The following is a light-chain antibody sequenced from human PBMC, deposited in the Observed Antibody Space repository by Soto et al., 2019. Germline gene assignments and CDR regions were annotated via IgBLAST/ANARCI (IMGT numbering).Light chain of an antibody. CDR2: DAS. CDR1: QSVCGN. Sequence: EIVMTQSPATLSVSPGERATLSCRAGQSVCGNLAWYQQRPGRAPRLLIYDASTRATDIPARFSGSGSGTEFTLTISSLQSEDFALYYCQQYNNWPLSTFGQGTKLEIK. CDR3: QQYNNWPLST. J-gene: IGKJ2*01. V-gene: IGKV3-15*01.